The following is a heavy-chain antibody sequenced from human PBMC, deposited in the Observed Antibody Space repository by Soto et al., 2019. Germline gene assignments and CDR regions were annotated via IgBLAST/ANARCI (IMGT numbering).Heavy chain of an antibody. V-gene: IGHV3-23*01. CDR1: GFTFSSYG. Sequence: GGSLRLSCAASGFTFSSYGMYWVRQAPGKGLEWVSAISGSGGSTYYADSVKGRFTISRDNSKNTLYLQMNSLRAEDTAVYYCVFGGVIVQTYPYYYYGMDVWGQGTTVTVSS. D-gene: IGHD3-16*02. CDR3: VFGGVIVQTYPYYYYGMDV. CDR2: ISGSGGST. J-gene: IGHJ6*02.